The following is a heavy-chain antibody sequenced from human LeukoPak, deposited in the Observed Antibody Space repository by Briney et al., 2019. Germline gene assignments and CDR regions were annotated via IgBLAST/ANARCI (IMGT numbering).Heavy chain of an antibody. CDR3: AKAGAVVVVAAKYFDY. CDR2: ISGSGGST. CDR1: GFTFSNYA. D-gene: IGHD2-15*01. J-gene: IGHJ4*02. V-gene: IGHV3-23*01. Sequence: GGSLRLSCAASGFTFSNYAMSWVRQAPGKGLEWVSAISGSGGSTYYADSVKGRFTISRDNSKNTLYLQMNSLRAEDTAVYYCAKAGAVVVVAAKYFDYWGQGALVTVSS.